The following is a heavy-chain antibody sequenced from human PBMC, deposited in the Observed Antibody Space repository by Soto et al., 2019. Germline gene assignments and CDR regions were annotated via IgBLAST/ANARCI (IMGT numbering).Heavy chain of an antibody. D-gene: IGHD4-17*01. CDR1: VYSFTSYW. CDR2: IYPADSDT. Sequence: GESLKISCKGSVYSFTSYWIAWVRQMPGKGLEYMGIIYPADSDTRYSPSFQGQVTISADKSISTAYLQWSSLKASDTAMYYCARHGFYGDYSSNYFDPWGQGTLVTVSS. J-gene: IGHJ5*02. V-gene: IGHV5-51*01. CDR3: ARHGFYGDYSSNYFDP.